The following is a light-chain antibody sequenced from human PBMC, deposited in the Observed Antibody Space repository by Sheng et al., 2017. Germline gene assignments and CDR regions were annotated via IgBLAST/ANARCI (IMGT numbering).Light chain of an antibody. V-gene: IGKV3-15*01. J-gene: IGKJ4*01. CDR2: GGS. CDR3: QQYDEWPLN. Sequence: EIVLTQSPATLSLSPGERATLSCRASQSVSSTYLAWYQQKPGQAPRLLIYGGSTRATGIPARFSGSGYGTEFTLTISSLQSEDSAEYFCQQYDEWPLNFGAGTKVEIK. CDR1: QSVSSTY.